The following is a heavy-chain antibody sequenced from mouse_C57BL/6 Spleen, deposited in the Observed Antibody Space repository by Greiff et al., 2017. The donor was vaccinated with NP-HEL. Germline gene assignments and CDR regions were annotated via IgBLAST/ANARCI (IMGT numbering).Heavy chain of an antibody. CDR3: TRERANYYGSSYLYDDAMDY. CDR1: GFTFSSYA. J-gene: IGHJ4*01. D-gene: IGHD1-1*01. CDR2: ISSGGDYI. Sequence: EVQLVESGEGLVKPGGSLKLSCAASGFTFSSYAMSWVRQTPEKRLEWVAYISSGGDYIYYADTVKGRFTISRDNARNTLYLQMSSLKSEDTAMYYCTRERANYYGSSYLYDDAMDYWGQGTSVTVSS. V-gene: IGHV5-9-1*02.